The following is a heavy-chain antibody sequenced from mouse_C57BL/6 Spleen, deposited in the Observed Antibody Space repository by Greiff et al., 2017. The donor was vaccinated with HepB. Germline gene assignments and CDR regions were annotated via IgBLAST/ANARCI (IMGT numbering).Heavy chain of an antibody. CDR2: IDPEDGET. J-gene: IGHJ1*03. V-gene: IGHV14-2*01. D-gene: IGHD2-4*01. CDR1: GFNIKDYY. Sequence: EVKLMESGAELVKPGASVKLSCTASGFNIKDYYMHWVKQRTEQGLEWIGRIDPEDGETKYAPKFQGKATITADTSSNTAYLQLSSLTSEDTAVYYCAQTRDYPYWYFDVWGTGTTVTVSS. CDR3: AQTRDYPYWYFDV.